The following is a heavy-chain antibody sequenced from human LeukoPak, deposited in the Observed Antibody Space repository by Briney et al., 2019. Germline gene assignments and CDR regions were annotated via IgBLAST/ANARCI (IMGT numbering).Heavy chain of an antibody. Sequence: SETLSLTCTVSGGSISSGSYYWSWIRQPAGKGLEWIGRIYTSGSTNYNPSLKSRVTISVDTSKNQFSLKLSSVTAADTAVYYCARGIAAAEPLYYYYYYMDVWGKGTTVTISS. V-gene: IGHV4-61*02. J-gene: IGHJ6*03. CDR2: IYTSGST. CDR3: ARGIAAAEPLYYYYYYMDV. CDR1: GGSISSGSYY. D-gene: IGHD6-13*01.